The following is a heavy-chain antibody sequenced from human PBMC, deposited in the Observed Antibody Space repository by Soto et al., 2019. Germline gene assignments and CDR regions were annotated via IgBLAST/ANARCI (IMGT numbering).Heavy chain of an antibody. D-gene: IGHD3-3*01. CDR2: INPNSGGT. J-gene: IGHJ6*02. CDR1: GYTFTGYY. V-gene: IGHV1-2*04. CDR3: AREYPPRTIFGVVISYYYYGMDV. Sequence: ASGKVSCKASGYTFTGYYMHWVRQAPGQGLEWMGWINPNSGGTNYAQKFQGWVTMTRDTSISTAYMELSRLRSDDTAVYYCAREYPPRTIFGVVISYYYYGMDVWGQGTTVTVSS.